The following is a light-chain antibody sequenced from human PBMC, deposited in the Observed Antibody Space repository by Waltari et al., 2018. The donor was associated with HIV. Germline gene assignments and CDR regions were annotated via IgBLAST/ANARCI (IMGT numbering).Light chain of an antibody. Sequence: SSVLTQSPSVSVDPGDTALIPCGGPQLEDQSVYWYQQREGQAPLLVIQSAVELPSGIPDRISASKSKTTATLPITRVEAGDEADYFCQVWDSDSRTVVFGGGTRLTVL. V-gene: IGLV3-21*04. J-gene: IGLJ2*01. CDR2: SAV. CDR1: QLEDQS. CDR3: QVWDSDSRTVV.